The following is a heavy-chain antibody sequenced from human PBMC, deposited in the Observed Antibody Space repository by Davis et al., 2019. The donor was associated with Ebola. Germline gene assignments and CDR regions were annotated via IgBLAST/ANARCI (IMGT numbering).Heavy chain of an antibody. D-gene: IGHD3-10*01. CDR2: IWLDGNTK. CDR1: GFTFSSYA. CDR3: ARDSMVDGYYFDY. J-gene: IGHJ4*02. Sequence: GESLKISCAASGFTFSSYAMNWVRQAPGKGLEWVAFIWLDGNTKNYGDSVRGRFTISRDNSKNTLYLQMNSLRAEDTAVYYCARDSMVDGYYFDYWGQGTLATVSS. V-gene: IGHV3-33*01.